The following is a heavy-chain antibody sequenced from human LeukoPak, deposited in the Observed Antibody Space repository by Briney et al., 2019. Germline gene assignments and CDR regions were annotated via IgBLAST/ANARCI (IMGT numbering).Heavy chain of an antibody. Sequence: GGSLRLSCAASGFTFYDYGMTWVRQAPGKGLEWVSTISGSGLSTYYADSVKGRFTISRDNSKKTLYLLMNSLRAEDTALYYCAKDLWGFVEVAAILDYWGQGTLVTVSS. D-gene: IGHD2-15*01. CDR2: ISGSGLST. J-gene: IGHJ4*02. CDR3: AKDLWGFVEVAAILDY. V-gene: IGHV3-23*01. CDR1: GFTFYDYG.